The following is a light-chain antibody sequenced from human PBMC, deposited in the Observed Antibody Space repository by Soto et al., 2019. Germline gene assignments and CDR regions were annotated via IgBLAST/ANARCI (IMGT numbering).Light chain of an antibody. Sequence: DIQMTQSPSTLSASVGDRVTITCWASQSISSWLAWYQQKPGKAPRLLIYKASSLESGVPSRFSGSGSGTEFTLTISSLQPDDFATYYCQQYDDYPLTFGGGTKVEIK. V-gene: IGKV1-5*03. CDR2: KAS. CDR1: QSISSW. J-gene: IGKJ4*01. CDR3: QQYDDYPLT.